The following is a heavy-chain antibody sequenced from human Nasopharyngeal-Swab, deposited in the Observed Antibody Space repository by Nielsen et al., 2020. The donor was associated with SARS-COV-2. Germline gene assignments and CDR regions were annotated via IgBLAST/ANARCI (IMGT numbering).Heavy chain of an antibody. Sequence: SETLSPTCTVSGGSISSISYYWGWNRQPPGKGLEWFGSIYYSGSTYYNPSLKSLVTISVDTSKHQFSLKLSSVTAADTSVYYCARHVRQLKGSFDYWGQGTLVTVSS. D-gene: IGHD6-6*01. CDR1: GGSISSISYY. CDR3: ARHVRQLKGSFDY. J-gene: IGHJ4*02. V-gene: IGHV4-39*01. CDR2: IYYSGST.